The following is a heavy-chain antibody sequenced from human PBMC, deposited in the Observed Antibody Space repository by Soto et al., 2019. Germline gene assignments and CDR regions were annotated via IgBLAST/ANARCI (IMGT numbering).Heavy chain of an antibody. D-gene: IGHD6-6*01. CDR2: IRQDVSQK. CDR1: GFTFSVTS. Sequence: PGGSLRLSCVASGFTFSVTSMSWARQAPGKGLEWVASIRQDVSQKFYVDSAKGRFTISRDNAMNSLYLQMNSLRAEDTAMYYCTRGYSSSPDWFDPWGQGTLVTVSS. V-gene: IGHV3-7*03. CDR3: TRGYSSSPDWFDP. J-gene: IGHJ5*02.